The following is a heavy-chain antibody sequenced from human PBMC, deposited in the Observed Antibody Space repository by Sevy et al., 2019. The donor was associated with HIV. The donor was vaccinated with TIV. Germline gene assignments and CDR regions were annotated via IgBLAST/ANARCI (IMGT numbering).Heavy chain of an antibody. CDR1: GYSFTSYW. CDR2: IYPGDSDT. J-gene: IGHJ4*02. Sequence: GESLKISCKGSGYSFTSYWIGWVRQMPGKGLEWMGIIYPGDSDTRYSPSFQGQVTISADKSISNAYLQWSSLKASDTAMYYCARPTFDFWSGYETLDYWGQGTLVTVSS. V-gene: IGHV5-51*01. CDR3: ARPTFDFWSGYETLDY. D-gene: IGHD3-3*01.